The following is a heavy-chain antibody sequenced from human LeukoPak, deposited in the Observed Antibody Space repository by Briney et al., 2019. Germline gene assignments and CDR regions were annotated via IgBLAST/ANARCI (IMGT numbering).Heavy chain of an antibody. V-gene: IGHV3-7*01. CDR1: GFTFSSNW. Sequence: GGSLRLSCTASGFTFSSNWISWVRQAPGKGLEWVANIKQDGSEKYYVDSVKGRFTISRDNAKNSLYLQMNSLRAEDTAVYYCAREIMYGSAYDYWGQGTLVTVSS. D-gene: IGHD3-10*01. J-gene: IGHJ4*02. CDR2: IKQDGSEK. CDR3: AREIMYGSAYDY.